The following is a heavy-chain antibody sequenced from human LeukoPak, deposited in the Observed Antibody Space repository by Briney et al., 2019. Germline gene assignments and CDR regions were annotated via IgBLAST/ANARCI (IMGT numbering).Heavy chain of an antibody. Sequence: GALRLSCAASGFTFSSYGMSWVRQAPGKGLEWVSAISGSGATTYYADSVKGRFTISRDNSKNTLYLQMNSLRAGDTAVYYCARRSGIAVAGAFDYWGQGTLVTVSS. CDR2: ISGSGATT. V-gene: IGHV3-23*01. CDR3: ARRSGIAVAGAFDY. CDR1: GFTFSSYG. J-gene: IGHJ4*02. D-gene: IGHD6-19*01.